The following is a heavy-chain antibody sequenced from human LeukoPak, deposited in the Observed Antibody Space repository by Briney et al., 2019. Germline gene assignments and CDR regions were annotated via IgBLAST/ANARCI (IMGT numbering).Heavy chain of an antibody. D-gene: IGHD3-22*01. Sequence: SETLSLTCAVYGGSFSGYYWSWIRQPPGKGLEWIGEISHSGSTNYNPSLKSRVTISVDTSKNQFSLKLSSVTAADTAVYYCARVVTGYYDSSGYYDYWGQGTLVTVSS. J-gene: IGHJ4*02. V-gene: IGHV4-34*01. CDR1: GGSFSGYY. CDR3: ARVVTGYYDSSGYYDY. CDR2: ISHSGST.